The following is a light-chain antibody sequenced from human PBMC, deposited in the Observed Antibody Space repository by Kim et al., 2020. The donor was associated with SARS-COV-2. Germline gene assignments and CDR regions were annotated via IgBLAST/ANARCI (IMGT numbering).Light chain of an antibody. CDR1: QSLLHSNGYNY. J-gene: IGKJ5*01. Sequence: DIVMTQSPLSLPVTPGEPASISCRSSQSLLHSNGYNYLDWYLQKPGQSPQLLNYLGSNRASGVPDRFSGSGSGTDFTLKISRVEAEDVGVYYCMQDLQTPITFGQGTRLEIK. CDR3: MQDLQTPIT. CDR2: LGS. V-gene: IGKV2-28*01.